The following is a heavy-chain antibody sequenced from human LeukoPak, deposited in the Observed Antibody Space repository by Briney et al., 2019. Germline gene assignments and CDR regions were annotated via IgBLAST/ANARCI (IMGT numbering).Heavy chain of an antibody. J-gene: IGHJ4*02. D-gene: IGHD2-15*01. CDR3: AKQLGYCSDGSCYFPY. Sequence: GGSLRLSCAASGFTFSSSAMSWVRQAPGKGLELVSAISNNGGYTYYADSVQGRFTISRDNSKSTLCLQMNSLRAEDTAVYYCAKQLGYCSDGSCYFPYWGQGTLVTISS. CDR1: GFTFSSSA. V-gene: IGHV3-23*01. CDR2: ISNNGGYT.